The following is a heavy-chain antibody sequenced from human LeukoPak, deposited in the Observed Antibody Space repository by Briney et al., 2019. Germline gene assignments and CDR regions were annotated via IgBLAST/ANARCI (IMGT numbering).Heavy chain of an antibody. CDR2: IYYSGST. CDR1: GGSISSYY. J-gene: IGHJ4*02. D-gene: IGHD2-15*01. V-gene: IGHV4-39*07. CDR3: ARDSVVVDGKGSSGQAFDY. Sequence: SETLSLTCTVSGGSISSYYWSWIRQPPGKGLEWIGSIYYSGSTYYNPSLKSRVTISVDTSKNQFSLKLSSVTAADTAVYYCARDSVVVDGKGSSGQAFDYWGQGTLVTVSS.